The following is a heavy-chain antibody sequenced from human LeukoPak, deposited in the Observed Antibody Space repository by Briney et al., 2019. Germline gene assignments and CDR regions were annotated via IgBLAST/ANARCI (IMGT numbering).Heavy chain of an antibody. V-gene: IGHV4-39*07. D-gene: IGHD3-9*01. Sequence: SETLSLTCTVSGGSISSSSYYWGWIRQPPGKGLEWIGSTYYSGSTYYNPSLKSRVTISVDTSKNQFSLKLSSVTAADTAVYYCARSDYDILTGGIDYWGQGTPVTVSS. CDR2: TYYSGST. CDR1: GGSISSSSYY. J-gene: IGHJ4*02. CDR3: ARSDYDILTGGIDY.